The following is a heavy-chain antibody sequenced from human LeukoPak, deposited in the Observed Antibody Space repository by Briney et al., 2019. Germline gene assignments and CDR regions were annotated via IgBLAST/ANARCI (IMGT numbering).Heavy chain of an antibody. CDR1: GFTFSNAW. J-gene: IGHJ4*02. D-gene: IGHD7-27*01. V-gene: IGHV3-7*01. Sequence: PGGSLRLSCAASGFTFSNAWMNWVRQAPGKGLEWVANIKQDGSEKYYVDSVKGRFTISRDNAKNSLYLQMNSLRAEDTAVYYCARDWGLDYWGQGTLVTVSS. CDR3: ARDWGLDY. CDR2: IKQDGSEK.